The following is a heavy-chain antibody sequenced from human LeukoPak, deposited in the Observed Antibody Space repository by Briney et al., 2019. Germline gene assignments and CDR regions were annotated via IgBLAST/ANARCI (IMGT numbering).Heavy chain of an antibody. CDR2: ISAGGGST. Sequence: PGGSLRLSCAASGFTFSSYWMSWVRQAPGKGLEWVSAISAGGGSTYYADSVKGRFTISRDNSKNTLYLQMNSLRAEDTAVYYCAKTSLGGLYDSLPDSWGQGTLVTVSS. D-gene: IGHD3-22*01. V-gene: IGHV3-23*01. J-gene: IGHJ4*02. CDR1: GFTFSSYW. CDR3: AKTSLGGLYDSLPDS.